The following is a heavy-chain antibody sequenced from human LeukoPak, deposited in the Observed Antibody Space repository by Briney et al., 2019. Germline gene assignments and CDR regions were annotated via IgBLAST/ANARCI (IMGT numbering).Heavy chain of an antibody. Sequence: GGSLRLSCAASGFTFSSYGMHWVRQAPGKGLEWVAFIRYDGSNKYYADSVKGRFTISRDNPKNTLYLQMNSLRAEDTAVYYCAKDLVIAVAGSNWFDPWGQGTLVTVSS. J-gene: IGHJ5*02. CDR3: AKDLVIAVAGSNWFDP. D-gene: IGHD6-19*01. CDR1: GFTFSSYG. CDR2: IRYDGSNK. V-gene: IGHV3-30*02.